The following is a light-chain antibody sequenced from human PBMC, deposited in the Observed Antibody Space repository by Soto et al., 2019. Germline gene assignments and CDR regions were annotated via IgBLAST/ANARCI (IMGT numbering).Light chain of an antibody. V-gene: IGKV1-5*03. CDR1: QSISSW. Sequence: DIPMTQSPSILSASVGDRVTITCRASQSISSWLAWYQQKPGKAPKLLIYKASNLEGGVPSRFSGSGSGTEFTLTISSLQPDDFATYYCQHYNGYSRAFGQGTKVEIK. CDR2: KAS. J-gene: IGKJ1*01. CDR3: QHYNGYSRA.